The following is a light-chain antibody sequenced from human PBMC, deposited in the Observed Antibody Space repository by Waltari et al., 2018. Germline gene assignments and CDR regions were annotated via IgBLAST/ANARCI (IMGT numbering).Light chain of an antibody. J-gene: IGLJ2*01. Sequence: QSALTPPRPVPGSPGQPAPISCTGTSRDVGGSNHVTCYQQQTCKAPKLMIYDDNKRPSGVPDRFSGSKSGNTASLTISGLQAEDEADYSCCSYTGSYAYVVFGGGTKLTVL. CDR2: DDN. CDR3: CSYTGSYAYVV. V-gene: IGLV2-11*01. CDR1: SRDVGGSNH.